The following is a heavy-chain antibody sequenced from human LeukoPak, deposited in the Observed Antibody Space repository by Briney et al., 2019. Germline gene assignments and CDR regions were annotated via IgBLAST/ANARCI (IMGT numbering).Heavy chain of an antibody. CDR1: GFTFNSVW. Sequence: GGSLRLSCTASGFTFNSVWMTWVRQAPGKGLEWVGRIKSRTDGETRDYAAPVKGRFIISRDDSENTLYLQMNSLKTEDAAVYYCTTVHGAGPVNFDHWGQGSLVTVSS. CDR3: TTVHGAGPVNFDH. D-gene: IGHD3-16*01. CDR2: IKSRTDGETR. J-gene: IGHJ4*02. V-gene: IGHV3-15*01.